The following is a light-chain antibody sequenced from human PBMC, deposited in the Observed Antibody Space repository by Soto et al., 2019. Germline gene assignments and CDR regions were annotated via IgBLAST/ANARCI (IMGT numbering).Light chain of an antibody. CDR1: SSKIGAGYD. Sequence: QSVLTQPPSVSGAPGQRVTISCTGSSSKIGAGYDVHWYQQLPGTAPKLLIYGNSNRPSGVPDRFSGSKSGTSASLAITGLQAEDEADYYCQSYDSSLSGPVFGGGTKVTVL. V-gene: IGLV1-40*01. J-gene: IGLJ2*01. CDR3: QSYDSSLSGPV. CDR2: GNS.